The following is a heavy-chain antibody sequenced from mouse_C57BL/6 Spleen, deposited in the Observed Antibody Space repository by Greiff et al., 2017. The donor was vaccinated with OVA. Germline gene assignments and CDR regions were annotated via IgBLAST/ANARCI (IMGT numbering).Heavy chain of an antibody. Sequence: VQVVESGPGLVAPSQSLSITCTVSGFSLTSYGVSWVRQPPGKGLEWLGVIWGDGSTNYHSALISRLSISKDNSKSQVFLKLNSLQTDDTATYYWTKRGILWDFDDWGQGTTLTVSS. CDR2: IWGDGST. V-gene: IGHV2-3*01. CDR1: GFSLTSYG. J-gene: IGHJ2*01. CDR3: TKRGILWDFDD.